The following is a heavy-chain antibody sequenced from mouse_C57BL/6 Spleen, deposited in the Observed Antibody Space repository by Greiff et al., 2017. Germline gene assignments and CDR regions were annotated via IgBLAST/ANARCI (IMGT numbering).Heavy chain of an antibody. D-gene: IGHD2-3*01. V-gene: IGHV1-81*01. CDR2: IYPRSGNT. Sequence: VKLMESGAELARPGASVKLSCKASGYTFTSYGISWVKQRTGQGLEWIGEIYPRSGNTYYNEKFKGKATLTADKSSSTAYMELRSLTSEDSAVYFCAREVYDGSSGYWGQGTTLTVSS. CDR1: GYTFTSYG. J-gene: IGHJ2*01. CDR3: AREVYDGSSGY.